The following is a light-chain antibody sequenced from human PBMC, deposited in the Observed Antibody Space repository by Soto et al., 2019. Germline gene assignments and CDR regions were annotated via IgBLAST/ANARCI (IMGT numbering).Light chain of an antibody. V-gene: IGKV3-15*01. Sequence: EIVMMQSPATLSVSPGERVTLSCRASQSISSNLAWYQQKPGQAPSLLMYGTSTRATGIPARFSGRWSGTEFTLTISSLQSEDFAVYYCQQYNTWSSITFGQGTRLEIK. CDR1: QSISSN. J-gene: IGKJ5*01. CDR3: QQYNTWSSIT. CDR2: GTS.